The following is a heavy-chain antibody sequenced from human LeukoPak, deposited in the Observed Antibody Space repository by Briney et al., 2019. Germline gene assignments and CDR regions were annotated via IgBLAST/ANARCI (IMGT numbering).Heavy chain of an antibody. Sequence: GGSLRLSCEVSGFSLDDFGMNWVRQAPGRALEWVSGISWNSGNTAYGDSVKGRFTISRDNAKNSLYLQMDSLRAEDTAVYYCARNYGDYQTPFDYWGQGTLVTVSS. CDR2: ISWNSGNT. J-gene: IGHJ4*02. CDR1: GFSLDDFG. V-gene: IGHV3-9*01. D-gene: IGHD4-17*01. CDR3: ARNYGDYQTPFDY.